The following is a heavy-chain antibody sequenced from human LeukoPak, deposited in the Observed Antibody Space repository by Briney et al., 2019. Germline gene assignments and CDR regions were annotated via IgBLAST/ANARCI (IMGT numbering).Heavy chain of an antibody. J-gene: IGHJ4*02. D-gene: IGHD3-10*01. V-gene: IGHV1-2*06. CDR3: ARDYGHYGSYFDY. Sequence: VASVKVSCKASGYTFTGYYMHWVRQAPGQGLEWMGRVNPNSGGTNYAQKFQGRVTMTRDTSISTAYMELSRLRSDDTAVYYCARDYGHYGSYFDYWGQGTLVTVSS. CDR1: GYTFTGYY. CDR2: VNPNSGGT.